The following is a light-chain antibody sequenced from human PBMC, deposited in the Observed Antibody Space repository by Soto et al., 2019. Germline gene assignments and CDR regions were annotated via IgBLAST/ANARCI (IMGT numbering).Light chain of an antibody. V-gene: IGKV3D-7*01. CDR1: QSVSSSY. CDR2: GAS. Sequence: PGERVTLSCRASQSVSSSYLTWYQQKPGQAPRLLIYGASTRATGFPARFSGGGSGTDFTLTISSLEPEDFAVYFCHQDFNLPWTFGQGTKVDIK. CDR3: HQDFNLPWT. J-gene: IGKJ1*01.